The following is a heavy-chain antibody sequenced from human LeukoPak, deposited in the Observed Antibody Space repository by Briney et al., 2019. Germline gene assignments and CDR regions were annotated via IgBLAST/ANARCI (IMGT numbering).Heavy chain of an antibody. Sequence: NASETLSLTCTVSGGSISSYYWSWIRQPPGKGLEWIGYIHYSGSTNYNPSLKSRVTISVDTSKNQFSLKLSSVTAADTAVYYCARLDCSSTSCYINYGMDVWGQGTTVTVSS. J-gene: IGHJ6*02. V-gene: IGHV4-59*08. CDR2: IHYSGST. CDR1: GGSISSYY. CDR3: ARLDCSSTSCYINYGMDV. D-gene: IGHD2-2*02.